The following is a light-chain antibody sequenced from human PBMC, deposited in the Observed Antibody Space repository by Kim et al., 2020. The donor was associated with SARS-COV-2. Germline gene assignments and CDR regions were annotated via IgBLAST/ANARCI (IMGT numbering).Light chain of an antibody. Sequence: SPEGRATLSCRASQSVSNSYLAWYQQKPGQAPRLLSDGASSRATGITDRFSGSGSGTDFTFSISRLEHEDFAVYYCQQYGSSPLTFGGGTKVDIK. CDR3: QQYGSSPLT. CDR1: QSVSNSY. V-gene: IGKV3-20*01. J-gene: IGKJ4*01. CDR2: GAS.